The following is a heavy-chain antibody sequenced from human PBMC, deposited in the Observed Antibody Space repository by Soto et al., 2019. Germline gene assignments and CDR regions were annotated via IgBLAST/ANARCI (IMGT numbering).Heavy chain of an antibody. J-gene: IGHJ4*01. CDR3: AKTPMIGGRVLGFDF. CDR1: GFTYNIYA. V-gene: IGHV3-23*01. CDR2: ITAGGDTT. D-gene: IGHD3-22*01. Sequence: PGGSLRLSCAASGFTYNIYAMSWVRHTPGKGLEWVSTITAGGDTTYYADSVKGRFTISRDNSKNTLFLQMNNLRAEDTAVYSCAKTPMIGGRVLGFDFWGHGTLVTVSS.